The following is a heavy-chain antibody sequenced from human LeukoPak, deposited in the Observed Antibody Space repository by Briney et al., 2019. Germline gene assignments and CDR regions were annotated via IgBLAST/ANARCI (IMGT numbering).Heavy chain of an antibody. J-gene: IGHJ4*02. D-gene: IGHD3-10*01. V-gene: IGHV3-23*01. CDR3: ARVLAIVRGVIDY. CDR1: GFTFISYA. Sequence: GTSLRLSCAASGFTFISYAIHWVRQAPGKGLEWVSAISGSGGSTYYADSVKGRFTISRDNSKNTLYLQMNSLRAEDTAVYYCARVLAIVRGVIDYWGQGTLVTVSS. CDR2: ISGSGGST.